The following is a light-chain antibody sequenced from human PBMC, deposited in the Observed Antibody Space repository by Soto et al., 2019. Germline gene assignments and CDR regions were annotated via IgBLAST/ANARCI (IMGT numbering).Light chain of an antibody. CDR1: QSISTW. CDR3: QQYSSYWT. J-gene: IGKJ1*01. CDR2: KAS. V-gene: IGKV1-5*03. Sequence: DIQMTQSPSALPASVGDRVTITCRASQSISTWLAWYQQKPGKAPNLLIYKASYLASGVPSRFSGGGSGTEFTLTISSLQPDDFATYYCQQYSSYWTFGKGTKVDIK.